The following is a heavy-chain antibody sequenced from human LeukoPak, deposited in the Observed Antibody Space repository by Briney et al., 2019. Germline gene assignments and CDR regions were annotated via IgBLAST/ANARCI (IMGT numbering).Heavy chain of an antibody. V-gene: IGHV3-30-3*01. D-gene: IGHD5-18*01. CDR3: ARVLGGYSYGSFDY. J-gene: IGHJ4*02. CDR1: GCTFSSYA. CDR2: ISYDGSNK. Sequence: GGSLRLSCAASGCTFSSYAMHWVRQAPGKGLEWVAVISYDGSNKYYADSVKGRFTISRDNSKNTLNLQMNSLRAEDAAVYYCARVLGGYSYGSFDYWGQGTLVTVSS.